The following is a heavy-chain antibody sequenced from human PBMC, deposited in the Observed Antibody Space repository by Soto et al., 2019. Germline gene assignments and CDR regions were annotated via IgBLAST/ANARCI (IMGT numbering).Heavy chain of an antibody. CDR2: IYYSGTT. D-gene: IGHD1-26*01. J-gene: IGHJ5*02. CDR1: GGSISSDY. V-gene: IGHV4-31*03. CDR3: ARVGSGSHNWFDP. Sequence: QVQLQESGPGLVKPSQTLSLTCTVSGGSISSDYWSWIRQHPGKGLEWIGYIYYSGTTYYNPSLESRVTISVDTSNNQCSLKLRSVSAADTAIYYCARVGSGSHNWFDPWGQGTLVTVSS.